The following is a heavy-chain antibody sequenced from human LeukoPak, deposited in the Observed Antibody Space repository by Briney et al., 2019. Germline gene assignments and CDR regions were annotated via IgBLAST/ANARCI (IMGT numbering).Heavy chain of an antibody. CDR2: SNPNGGST. J-gene: IGHJ4*02. CDR3: ARGWGLSDY. D-gene: IGHD3-16*01. V-gene: IGHV1-46*01. CDR1: GYTLTNYY. Sequence: GASVKVSCKASGYTLTNYYIHWVRQAPGQGLEWMGISNPNGGSTSYAQQFQGRVTMTRDTSISTAYMELSRLRSDDTAVYYCARGWGLSDYWGQGTLVTVPS.